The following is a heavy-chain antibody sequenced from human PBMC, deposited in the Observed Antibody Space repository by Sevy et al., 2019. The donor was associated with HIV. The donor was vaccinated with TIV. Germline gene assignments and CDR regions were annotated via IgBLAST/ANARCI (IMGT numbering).Heavy chain of an antibody. CDR1: GFTFSSYW. CDR2: MKEDGSEK. D-gene: IGHD5-18*01. J-gene: IGHJ4*02. Sequence: GGSLRLSCAASGFTFSSYWMSWVRQAPGKGLEWVATMKEDGSEKSYVDSVKGQFTISRDNAKNSLYLQMNSLRVDDTALYYCVREGLGGFSYSLDCWGQGTLVTVSS. V-gene: IGHV3-7*01. CDR3: VREGLGGFSYSLDC.